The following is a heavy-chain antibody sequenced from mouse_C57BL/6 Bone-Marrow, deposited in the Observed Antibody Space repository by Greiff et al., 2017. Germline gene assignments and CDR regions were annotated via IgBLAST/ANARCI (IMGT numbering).Heavy chain of an antibody. CDR1: GYAFSSSW. CDR2: IYPGDGDT. J-gene: IGHJ4*01. D-gene: IGHD1-1*01. Sequence: QVQLQQSGPELVKPGASVKISCKASGYAFSSSWMNWVKQRPGKGLEWIGRIYPGDGDTNYNGKFKGKATLTADKSSSTAYMQLSSLTSEDSAVYFCARGLRSLTTIGMDYWGQGTSVTVSS. CDR3: ARGLRSLTTIGMDY. V-gene: IGHV1-82*01.